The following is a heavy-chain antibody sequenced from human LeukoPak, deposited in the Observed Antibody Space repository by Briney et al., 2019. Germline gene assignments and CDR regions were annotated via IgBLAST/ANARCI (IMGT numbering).Heavy chain of an antibody. CDR2: ISSSGSTI. CDR3: ARVGPSGSSDY. D-gene: IGHD1-26*01. V-gene: IGHV3-48*03. J-gene: IGHJ4*02. Sequence: GGSLRLSCAASGFTFSSYEMNWVRQAPGKGLEWVSYISSSGSTIYYADSVKGRFTISRDNAKNSLYLQMNSLRAEDTAVYYCARVGPSGSSDYWGQGTLVTVSS. CDR1: GFTFSSYE.